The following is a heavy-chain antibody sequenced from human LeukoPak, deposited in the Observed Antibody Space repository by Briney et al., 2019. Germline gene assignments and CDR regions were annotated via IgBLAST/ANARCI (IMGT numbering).Heavy chain of an antibody. CDR1: GFTFSSYA. Sequence: PGGSLRLSCAASGFTFSSYAMHWVRQAPGKGLEWVAVISYDGSNKYYADSVKGRLTISRDNSKNTLYLQMNSLRAEDTAVYYCARGRPQWLARRYYMDVWGKGTTVTVSS. CDR3: ARGRPQWLARRYYMDV. CDR2: ISYDGSNK. V-gene: IGHV3-30*01. D-gene: IGHD6-19*01. J-gene: IGHJ6*03.